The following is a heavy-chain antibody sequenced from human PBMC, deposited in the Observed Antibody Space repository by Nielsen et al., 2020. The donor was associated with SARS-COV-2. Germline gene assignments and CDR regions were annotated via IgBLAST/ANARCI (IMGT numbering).Heavy chain of an antibody. CDR3: ARVYCSDANYYPDYFDY. D-gene: IGHD2-15*01. Sequence: SETLSLTCTVSGGSISTYYWSWIRQPPGKGLEWIGYIYYSGSTNYNPSLKSRVTISVDTSKNQFSLKLSSVTAADTAVYYCARVYCSDANYYPDYFDYWGQGTLVTVSS. J-gene: IGHJ4*02. CDR2: IYYSGST. CDR1: GGSISTYY. V-gene: IGHV4-59*08.